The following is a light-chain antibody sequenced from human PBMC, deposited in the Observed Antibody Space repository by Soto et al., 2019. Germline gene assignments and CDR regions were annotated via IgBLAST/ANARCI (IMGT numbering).Light chain of an antibody. V-gene: IGKV3-11*01. Sequence: EIVLTQSPATLSLSPGERATLSCRASQRGCSSLAWYQQKPGQAPRLLIYGASSRATGIPDRFSGSGSGTDFTLTISRLEPEDFAVYYCQQRRTFGQGTKVDIK. J-gene: IGKJ1*01. CDR3: QQRRT. CDR2: GAS. CDR1: QRGCSS.